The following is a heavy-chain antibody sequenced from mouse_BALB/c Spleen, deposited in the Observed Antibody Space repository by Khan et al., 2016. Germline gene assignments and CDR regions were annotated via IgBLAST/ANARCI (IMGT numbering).Heavy chain of an antibody. Sequence: EVQLVESGPGLVKPSQYLSLTRTVTGSSITSDYAWNWIRQFPGNKLEWMGYISYSGSTTSNPSLKSRISITRDTSKNQFFLQLNSVATEDTATYYCASNYGSSYLDYWGQGTTLTVSS. J-gene: IGHJ2*01. D-gene: IGHD1-1*01. CDR1: GSSITSDYA. CDR2: ISYSGST. V-gene: IGHV3-2*02. CDR3: ASNYGSSYLDY.